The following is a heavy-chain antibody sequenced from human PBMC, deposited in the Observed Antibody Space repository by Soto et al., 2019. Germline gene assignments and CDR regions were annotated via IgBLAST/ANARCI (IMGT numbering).Heavy chain of an antibody. CDR3: ARVAAAGPYYYYGMDV. CDR2: ISGSGGST. Sequence: GGSLRLSFAASGFTFSSYAMSWVRQAPGKGLEWVSAISGSGGSTYYADSVKGRSTISRDNSKNTLYLQMNSLRAEDTAVYYCARVAAAGPYYYYGMDVWGQGTTVTVSS. D-gene: IGHD6-13*01. J-gene: IGHJ6*02. V-gene: IGHV3-23*01. CDR1: GFTFSSYA.